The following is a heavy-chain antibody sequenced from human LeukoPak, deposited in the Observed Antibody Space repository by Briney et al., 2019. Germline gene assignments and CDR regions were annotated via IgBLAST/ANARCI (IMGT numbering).Heavy chain of an antibody. J-gene: IGHJ4*02. CDR3: ARGPYYYDSRAYYSGGLGY. CDR1: GFTFSNYA. Sequence: GRSLRLSCAASGFTFSNYAMHWVRQAPGKGLECVAVISVDGCDKYYADSVKGRFTISRDNSENTLYVQMNGLRAEDTAVYYCARGPYYYDSRAYYSGGLGYWGQGTLVTVSS. V-gene: IGHV3-30*04. D-gene: IGHD3-22*01. CDR2: ISVDGCDK.